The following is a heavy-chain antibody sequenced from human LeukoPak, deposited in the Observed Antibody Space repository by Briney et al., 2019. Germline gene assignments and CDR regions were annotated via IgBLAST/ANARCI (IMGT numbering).Heavy chain of an antibody. V-gene: IGHV4-59*08. CDR2: ISYSGST. J-gene: IGHJ4*02. Sequence: SETLSLTCTVSGGSISSYYWNWIRQPPGKGLEWIGYISYSGSTNYNPSLKSRVTISVDTSKNQFSLKLSSVTAADTALYYCARHRATVADPYFDYWGQGTLVTVSS. D-gene: IGHD4-23*01. CDR3: ARHRATVADPYFDY. CDR1: GGSISSYY.